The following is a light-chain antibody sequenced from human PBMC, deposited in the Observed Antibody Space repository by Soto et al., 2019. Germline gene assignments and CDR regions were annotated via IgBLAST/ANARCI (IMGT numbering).Light chain of an antibody. J-gene: IGLJ3*02. CDR1: SGHSDFA. CDR3: QTWGTGANWV. CDR2: LNSDGSH. V-gene: IGLV4-69*02. Sequence: QSVLTQSPSASASLGASVKLTCTLSSGHSDFAIAWHQQQPEKGPRYLMKLNSDGSHNKGDGIPDRFSGSSSGAERYLTISSLQSEDEADYYCQTWGTGANWVFGGGTKLTVL.